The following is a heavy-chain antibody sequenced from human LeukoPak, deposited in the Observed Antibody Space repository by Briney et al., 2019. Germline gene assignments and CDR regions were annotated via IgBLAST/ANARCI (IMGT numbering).Heavy chain of an antibody. CDR2: ISAYNGNT. CDR3: ARVMDYYDSSGYYYIDY. V-gene: IGHV1-18*01. Sequence: ASVKVSCKASGYTFTSYGISGVRQAPGQGLEWMGWISAYNGNTNYAQKLQGRVTMTTDTSTSTAYMELRSLRSDDTAVYYCARVMDYYDSSGYYYIDYWGQGTLVTVSS. CDR1: GYTFTSYG. J-gene: IGHJ4*02. D-gene: IGHD3-22*01.